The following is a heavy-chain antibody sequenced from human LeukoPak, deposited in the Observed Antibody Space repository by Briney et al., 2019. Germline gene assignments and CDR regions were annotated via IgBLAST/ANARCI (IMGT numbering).Heavy chain of an antibody. CDR1: GYTLTELS. J-gene: IGHJ4*02. Sequence: ASVKVSCKVSGYTLTELSMHWVRQAPGKGLEWMGGFDPEDGETIYAQKFQGRITMTEDTSTDTAYMELSSLRSEDTAVYYCATDRRERVASYFDYWGQGTLVTVSS. V-gene: IGHV1-24*01. D-gene: IGHD2-15*01. CDR2: FDPEDGET. CDR3: ATDRRERVASYFDY.